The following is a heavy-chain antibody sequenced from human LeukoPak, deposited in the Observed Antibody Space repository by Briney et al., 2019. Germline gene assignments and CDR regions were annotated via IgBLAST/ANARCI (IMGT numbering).Heavy chain of an antibody. CDR1: GFTFSSYA. CDR3: ARDPRGYCSSTSCYFSYYMDV. CDR2: ISGSGGST. J-gene: IGHJ6*03. D-gene: IGHD2-2*01. Sequence: GGSLRLSCAASGFTFSSYAMSWVRQAPGNGLEWVSAISGSGGSTYYADSVKGRFTISRDNSKNTLYLQINSLRSEDTAVYYCARDPRGYCSSTSCYFSYYMDVWGKGTTVTVSS. V-gene: IGHV3-23*01.